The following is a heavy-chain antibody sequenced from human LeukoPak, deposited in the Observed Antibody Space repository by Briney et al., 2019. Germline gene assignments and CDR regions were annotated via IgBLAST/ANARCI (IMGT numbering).Heavy chain of an antibody. Sequence: GASVKVSCKASVYTFTGYYIHWVRQATGQGLEWMGWINPNSGGTNYAQKFQGRVTMTRDTSITTAYMELSRLISDDTAVYYCARGLTDEHQLILHWFDPWGQGTLVTVSS. CDR3: ARGLTDEHQLILHWFDP. CDR2: INPNSGGT. J-gene: IGHJ5*02. CDR1: VYTFTGYY. V-gene: IGHV1-2*02. D-gene: IGHD2-2*01.